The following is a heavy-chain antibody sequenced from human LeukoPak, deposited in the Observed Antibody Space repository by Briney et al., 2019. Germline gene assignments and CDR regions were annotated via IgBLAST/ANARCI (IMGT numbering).Heavy chain of an antibody. CDR3: ARVTMVRGVILHDAFDI. Sequence: ASVKVSCKASGYTFTGYYMHWVRQAPGQGLEWMGGIIPIFGTANYAQKFQGRVTITTDESTSTAYMELSSLRSEDTAVYYCARVTMVRGVILHDAFDIWGQGTMVTVSS. J-gene: IGHJ3*02. CDR2: IIPIFGTA. V-gene: IGHV1-69*05. CDR1: GYTFTGYY. D-gene: IGHD3-10*01.